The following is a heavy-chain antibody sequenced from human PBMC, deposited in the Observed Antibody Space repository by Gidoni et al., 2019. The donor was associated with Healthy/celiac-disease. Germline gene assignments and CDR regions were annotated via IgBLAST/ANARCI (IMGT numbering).Heavy chain of an antibody. CDR2: IYYSGST. CDR1: GGSVSSGSYY. Sequence: ESGPGLVTPSETLSLTCTVSGGSVSSGSYYWSWIRPPPGKGLEWIGYIYYSGSTNYNPSLKSRVTISVDTSKNQFSLKLSSVTAADTAVYYCARCEDYGDYRYFDLWGRGTLVTVSS. V-gene: IGHV4-61*01. CDR3: ARCEDYGDYRYFDL. D-gene: IGHD4-17*01. J-gene: IGHJ2*01.